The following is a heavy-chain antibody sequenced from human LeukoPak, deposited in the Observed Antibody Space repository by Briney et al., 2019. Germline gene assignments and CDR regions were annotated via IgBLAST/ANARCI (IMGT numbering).Heavy chain of an antibody. Sequence: GGSLRLSCAASGFTFSSYSMNWVRQAPGKGLEWVSYISSSSSTIYYADSVKGRFTISRDNAKNSLYLQMNSLRAEDTAVYYCARASYYDFWSGYYTGRGWDYWGQGTLVTVSS. D-gene: IGHD3-3*01. J-gene: IGHJ4*02. CDR1: GFTFSSYS. CDR2: ISSSSSTI. CDR3: ARASYYDFWSGYYTGRGWDY. V-gene: IGHV3-48*01.